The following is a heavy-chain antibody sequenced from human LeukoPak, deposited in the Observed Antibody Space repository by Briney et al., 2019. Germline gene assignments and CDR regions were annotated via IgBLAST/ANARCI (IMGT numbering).Heavy chain of an antibody. CDR3: ARASPRAFDI. J-gene: IGHJ3*02. CDR2: INPNSGGT. Sequence: ASVKVSCKASGYTFTSYGISWVRQAPGQGLEWMGWINPNSGGTNYAQKFQGRVTMTRDTSISTAYMELSRLRSDDTAVYYCARASPRAFDIWGQGTMVTVSS. CDR1: GYTFTSYG. V-gene: IGHV1-2*02.